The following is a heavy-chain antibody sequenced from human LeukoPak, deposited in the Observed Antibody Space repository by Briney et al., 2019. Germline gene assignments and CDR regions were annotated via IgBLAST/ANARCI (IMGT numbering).Heavy chain of an antibody. CDR1: GGSISSAGYH. J-gene: IGHJ3*02. D-gene: IGHD3-22*01. V-gene: IGHV4-31*03. CDR3: AREPYYYDSSGYPRHDAFDI. CDR2: IYYSGST. Sequence: SETLSLTCTVSGGSISSAGYHWSWIRQHPGKGLEWIGNIYYSGSTYYNPSLKSRVTISLDTSKKQFSLKLSFVTAADTAVYYCAREPYYYDSSGYPRHDAFDIWGQGTMVTVSS.